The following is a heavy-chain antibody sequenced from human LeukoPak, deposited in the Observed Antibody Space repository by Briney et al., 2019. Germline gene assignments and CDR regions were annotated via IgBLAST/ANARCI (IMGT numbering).Heavy chain of an antibody. V-gene: IGHV3-48*01. CDR3: GRDLIGTAASWDC. Sequence: HSGGSLRLSCAASGFTFSSYSMNWVRQAPGKGLEWVSYISSSSSTIYYADSVKGRFTISRDNAKNSLYLQMNSLRAEDTAVYYCGRDLIGTAASWDCWGQGTLVTVSS. CDR1: GFTFSSYS. J-gene: IGHJ4*02. D-gene: IGHD6-25*01. CDR2: ISSSSSTI.